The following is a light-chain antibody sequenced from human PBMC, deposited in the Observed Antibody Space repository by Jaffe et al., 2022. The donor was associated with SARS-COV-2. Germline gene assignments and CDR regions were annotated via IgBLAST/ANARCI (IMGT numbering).Light chain of an antibody. CDR2: DVI. CDR3: CSFTGSYTYF. CDR1: SSDVGGYNY. V-gene: IGLV2-11*01. Sequence: QSALTQPRSVSGSPGQSVTISCTGTSSDVGGYNYVSWYQQHPGKAPKLLIYDVIKRPSGVPDRFSGSKSGNRASLTISGLQAEDEADYYCCSFTGSYTYFFGTGTKVTVL. J-gene: IGLJ1*01.